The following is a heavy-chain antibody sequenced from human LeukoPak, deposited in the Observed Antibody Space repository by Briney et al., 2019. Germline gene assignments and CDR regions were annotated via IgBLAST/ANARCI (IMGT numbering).Heavy chain of an antibody. CDR1: GGSISSSSYY. V-gene: IGHV4-39*07. CDR2: IYYSGST. J-gene: IGHJ4*02. Sequence: PSETLSLTCTVSGGSISSSSYYRGWIRQPPGKGLEWIGSIYYSGSTYYNPSLKSRVTISVDTSKNQFSLKLSSVTAADTAVYYCARGNYYDSSGPTDPPRYYFDYWGQGTLVTVSS. D-gene: IGHD3-22*01. CDR3: ARGNYYDSSGPTDPPRYYFDY.